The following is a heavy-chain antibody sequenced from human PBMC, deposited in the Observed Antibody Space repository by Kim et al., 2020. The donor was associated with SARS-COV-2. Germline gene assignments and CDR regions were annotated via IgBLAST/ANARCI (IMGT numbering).Heavy chain of an antibody. CDR1: GFTFSSYS. Sequence: GGSLRLSCAASGFTFSSYSMNWVRQAPGKGLEWVSSISSSSSYIYYADSVKGRFTISRDNAKNSLYLQMNSLRAEDTAVYYCARFVVVPAATKDDAFDIWGQGTMVTVSS. V-gene: IGHV3-21*01. CDR2: ISSSSSYI. J-gene: IGHJ3*02. D-gene: IGHD2-2*01. CDR3: ARFVVVPAATKDDAFDI.